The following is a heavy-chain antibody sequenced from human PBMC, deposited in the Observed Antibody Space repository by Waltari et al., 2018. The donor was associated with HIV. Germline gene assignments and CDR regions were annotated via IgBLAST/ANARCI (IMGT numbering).Heavy chain of an antibody. CDR3: ASPTYYYDSSGYYPIDY. V-gene: IGHV4-39*01. CDR2: IYYSGST. J-gene: IGHJ4*02. CDR1: GGSISSSRYY. D-gene: IGHD3-22*01. Sequence: QLQLQESGPGLVKPSETLSLTCTVSGGSISSSRYYWGWIRQPPGKGLEWIGSIYYSGSTYCNPSLKSRVTISVDTSKNQFSLKLSSVTAADTAVYYCASPTYYYDSSGYYPIDYWGQGTLVTVSS.